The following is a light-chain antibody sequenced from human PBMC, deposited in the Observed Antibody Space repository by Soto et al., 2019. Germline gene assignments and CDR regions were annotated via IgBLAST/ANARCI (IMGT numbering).Light chain of an antibody. CDR1: QSVNSNY. Sequence: EIVLTQSPATLSLSPGERATLSCRASQSVNSNYLAWYQQKPGQAPRLLIYGASSRATAIPDRFSGSGSGTDYTLTISRLEPEDLAVYHCQQYGYSPQTFGQGTKVDIK. CDR3: QQYGYSPQT. J-gene: IGKJ1*01. V-gene: IGKV3-20*01. CDR2: GAS.